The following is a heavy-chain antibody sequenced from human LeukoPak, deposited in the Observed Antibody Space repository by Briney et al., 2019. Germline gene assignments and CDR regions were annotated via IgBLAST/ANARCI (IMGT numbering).Heavy chain of an antibody. CDR1: GFTFSSYW. J-gene: IGHJ4*02. Sequence: PGGSLRLSCAASGFTFSSYWMHWVRQAPGKGLVWVSRINSDGSSTSYADSVKGRFTISRDNAKNTLYLQMNSLRAEDTAVYYCANSGLLWFGELSYFDYWGQGTLVTVSS. V-gene: IGHV3-74*01. CDR2: INSDGSST. D-gene: IGHD3-10*01. CDR3: ANSGLLWFGELSYFDY.